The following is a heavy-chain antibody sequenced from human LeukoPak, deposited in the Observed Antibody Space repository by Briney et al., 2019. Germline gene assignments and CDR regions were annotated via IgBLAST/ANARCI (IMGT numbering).Heavy chain of an antibody. CDR1: GGSISSSSYY. Sequence: SETLSLTCTVSGGSISSSSYYWGWIRQPPGQGLEWIGSIYYSGSTYYNPSLKSRVTISVDTSKNQFSLKLSSVTAADTAVYYCARQLIVATIPRFFDYWGQGTLVTASS. CDR3: ARQLIVATIPRFFDY. V-gene: IGHV4-39*01. J-gene: IGHJ4*02. CDR2: IYYSGST. D-gene: IGHD5-12*01.